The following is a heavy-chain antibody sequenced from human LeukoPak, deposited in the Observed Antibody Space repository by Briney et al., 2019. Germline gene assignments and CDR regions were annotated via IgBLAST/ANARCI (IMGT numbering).Heavy chain of an antibody. CDR1: GGSFSGYY. Sequence: PSETLSLTCAVYGGSFSGYYWSWIRQPPGKGLEWIGEINHSGSTNYNPSLKSRVTISVDTSKNQFSLKLSSVTAADTAVYYRARGPGWLPQAFDYWGQGTLVTVSS. V-gene: IGHV4-34*01. D-gene: IGHD3-22*01. CDR2: INHSGST. CDR3: ARGPGWLPQAFDY. J-gene: IGHJ4*02.